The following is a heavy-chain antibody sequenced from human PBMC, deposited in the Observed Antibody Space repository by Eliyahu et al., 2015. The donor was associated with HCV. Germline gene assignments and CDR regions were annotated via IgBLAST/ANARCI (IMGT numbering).Heavy chain of an antibody. V-gene: IGHV4-34*01. CDR2: INHSGST. Sequence: QVQLQQWGAGLLKPSETLSLTCAVYGGSFSGYYWSWIRQPPGKGLEWIGEINHSGSTNYNPSLKSRVTISVDTSKNQFSLKLSSVTAADTAVYYCARRSGHCTGGVCNFDPWGQGTLVTVSS. CDR1: GGSFSGYY. D-gene: IGHD2-8*02. J-gene: IGHJ5*02. CDR3: ARRSGHCTGGVCNFDP.